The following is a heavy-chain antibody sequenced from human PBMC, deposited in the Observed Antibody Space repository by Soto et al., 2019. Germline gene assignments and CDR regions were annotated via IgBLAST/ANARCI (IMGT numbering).Heavy chain of an antibody. Sequence: EVQLVESGGGLVKPGGSLRLSCAASGFTFSSYSMNWVRQAPGKGLVWVLSISSSRSYIYYADSVKGRFTISSDNAKNSLYRQMNSLRAEDTAVYYCARAGCSGGSCYTRDNWFDPWGQGTLVTVSS. J-gene: IGHJ5*02. CDR1: GFTFSSYS. D-gene: IGHD2-15*01. CDR2: ISSSRSYI. V-gene: IGHV3-21*01. CDR3: ARAGCSGGSCYTRDNWFDP.